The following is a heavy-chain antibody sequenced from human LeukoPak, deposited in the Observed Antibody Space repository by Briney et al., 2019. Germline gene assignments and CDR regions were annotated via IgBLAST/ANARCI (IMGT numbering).Heavy chain of an antibody. CDR1: GFTFDDYG. CDR3: ARDPSTVTKKGLDY. CDR2: ISSSSSYI. V-gene: IGHV3-21*01. J-gene: IGHJ4*02. Sequence: GGSLRLSCAASGFTFDDYGMNWVRQAPGKGLEWVSSISSSSSYIYYADSVKGRFTISRDNAKNSLYLQMNSLRAEDTAVYYCARDPSTVTKKGLDYWGQGTLVTVSS. D-gene: IGHD4-17*01.